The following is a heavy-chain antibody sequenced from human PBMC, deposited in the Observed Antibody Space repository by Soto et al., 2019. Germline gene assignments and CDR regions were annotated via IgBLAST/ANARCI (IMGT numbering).Heavy chain of an antibody. J-gene: IGHJ4*02. CDR3: AKGPVGSSSTY. V-gene: IGHV1-69*13. CDR2: IIPIYGTA. CDR1: GGTFSSFT. D-gene: IGHD6-6*01. Sequence: SVKVSCKATGGTFSSFTISWVRQAPGQGLEWMGGIIPIYGTANYAQKFQGRVTITADASTRTAYMELSSLRSEDTAVYYCAKGPVGSSSTYWGQGTLVTVSS.